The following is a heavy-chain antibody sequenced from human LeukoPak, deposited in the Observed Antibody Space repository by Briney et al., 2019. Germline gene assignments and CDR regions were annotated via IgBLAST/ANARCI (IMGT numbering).Heavy chain of an antibody. D-gene: IGHD7-27*01. V-gene: IGHV6-1*01. CDR2: TYYRSKWYT. CDR3: ARGWGFDF. J-gene: IGHJ4*02. CDR1: GDSVSSANTA. Sequence: SQTLSLNCAISGDSVSSANTAWNWIRQSPSRGLEWLGRTYYRSKWYTDFGVSVKSRIIINTDTSEKQFYLQLKSLTPEDKAVYYCARGWGFDFWGQGTLVTVSS.